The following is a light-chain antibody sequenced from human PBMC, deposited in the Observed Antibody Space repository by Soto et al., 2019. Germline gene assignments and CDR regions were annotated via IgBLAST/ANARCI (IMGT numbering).Light chain of an antibody. V-gene: IGLV2-8*01. CDR3: GSYAGTSVV. Sequence: QSALTQPPSASGSPGQSVTISCTGTSSDVGGYNYVSWYQQHPGKAPKLMIYEVIKRPSGVPDRFSGSKSGNTASLTVSGLQAEDEADYYCGSYAGTSVVFGGGTKVTVL. CDR2: EVI. CDR1: SSDVGGYNY. J-gene: IGLJ2*01.